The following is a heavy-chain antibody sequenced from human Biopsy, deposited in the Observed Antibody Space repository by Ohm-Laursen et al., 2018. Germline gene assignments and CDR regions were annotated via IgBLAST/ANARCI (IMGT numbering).Heavy chain of an antibody. CDR1: GASMTGYF. CDR2: IYTIGDT. J-gene: IGHJ2*01. CDR3: ARHAPSYSGSYWRYFDH. D-gene: IGHD1-26*01. Sequence: GTLSLTCTVSGASMTGYFWTWVRQPAGQGLEWIGHIYTIGDTTYNPSLESRVTMSLDTSMNHLPLRLPDVTAADTAVYYCARHAPSYSGSYWRYFDHWGRGTLVTVSS. V-gene: IGHV4-4*07.